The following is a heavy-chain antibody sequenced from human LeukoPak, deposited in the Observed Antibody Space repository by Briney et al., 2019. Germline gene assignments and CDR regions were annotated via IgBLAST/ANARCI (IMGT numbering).Heavy chain of an antibody. V-gene: IGHV4-31*03. CDR2: IYYSGST. D-gene: IGHD3-22*01. CDR3: ARVRGSGYYYDY. Sequence: SETLSLTCTVSGGSISSGGYYWSWIRQHPRKGLEWIGYIYYSGSTYYNPSLKSRVTISVDTSKNQFSLKLSSVTAADTAVYYCARVRGSGYYYDYWGQGTLVTVSS. J-gene: IGHJ4*02. CDR1: GGSISSGGYY.